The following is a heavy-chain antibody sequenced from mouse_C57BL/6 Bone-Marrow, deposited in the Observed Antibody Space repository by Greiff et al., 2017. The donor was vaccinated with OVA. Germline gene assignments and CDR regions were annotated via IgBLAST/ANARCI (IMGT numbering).Heavy chain of an antibody. Sequence: VQLVESGAELVRPGTSVKVSCKASGYAFTNYLIEWVKQRPGQGLEWIGVINPGSGGTNYNEKFKGKATLTADKSSSTAYMQLSSLTSEDSAVYFCARFGYYDYAMDYWGQGTSVTVSS. CDR3: ARFGYYDYAMDY. D-gene: IGHD2-3*01. CDR2: INPGSGGT. V-gene: IGHV1-54*01. J-gene: IGHJ4*01. CDR1: GYAFTNYL.